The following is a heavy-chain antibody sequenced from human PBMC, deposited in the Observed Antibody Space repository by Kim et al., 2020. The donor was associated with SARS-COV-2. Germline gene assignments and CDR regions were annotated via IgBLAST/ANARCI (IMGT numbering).Heavy chain of an antibody. Sequence: GGSLRLSCAASGFTFSSFAMSWVRQAPGKGLECVSTIDTSGHGTYYADSVKGRFTISRDNSKNTLYLQMNSLRAEDTAIYYCAKSYGSGDYWGQGTLVTVSS. CDR3: AKSYGSGDY. CDR2: IDTSGHGT. V-gene: IGHV3-23*01. CDR1: GFTFSSFA. J-gene: IGHJ4*02. D-gene: IGHD3-10*01.